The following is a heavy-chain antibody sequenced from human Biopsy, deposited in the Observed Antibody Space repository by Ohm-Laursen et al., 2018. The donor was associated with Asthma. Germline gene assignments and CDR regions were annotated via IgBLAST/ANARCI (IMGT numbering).Heavy chain of an antibody. Sequence: VSVTVSCKASGYNFISFAIHWVRQAPGQRLEWMGWVNTGNGDTKYSQKFQGRVTITRDTSASTAYMELRSLRSEDTATYYCARTYYDFLTGQVKDVFGVWGQGTMVTVSS. CDR3: ARTYYDFLTGQVKDVFGV. V-gene: IGHV1-3*04. D-gene: IGHD3-9*01. CDR2: VNTGNGDT. J-gene: IGHJ3*01. CDR1: GYNFISFA.